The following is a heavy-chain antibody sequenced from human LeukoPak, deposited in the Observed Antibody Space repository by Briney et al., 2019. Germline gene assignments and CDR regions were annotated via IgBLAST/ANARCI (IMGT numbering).Heavy chain of an antibody. J-gene: IGHJ3*02. CDR1: GFTFSSYG. CDR2: ISYDAKSN. D-gene: IGHD4-17*01. V-gene: IGHV3-30*03. CDR3: ARVRHDYGDYGIDDAFDI. Sequence: PGGSLRLSCATSGFTFSSYGMHWVRQVPGKGLEWVAVISYDAKSNYHVDSVKGRFTISRDNSKNTLYLQMNSLRAEDTAVYYCARVRHDYGDYGIDDAFDIWGQGTMVTVSS.